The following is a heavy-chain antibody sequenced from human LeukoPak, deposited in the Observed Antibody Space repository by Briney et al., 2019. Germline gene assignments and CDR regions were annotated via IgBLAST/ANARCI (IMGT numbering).Heavy chain of an antibody. Sequence: ASVKVSCKASGYTFTSYYMHWVRQAPGQGLEWMGIINPSGGSTSYAQKFQGRVTMTRDTSTSTVYMELSSLRPEDTAVYYCARDGWYSSSWTQPGDYYYGMDVWGQGTTVTVSS. J-gene: IGHJ6*02. CDR2: INPSGGST. CDR1: GYTFTSYY. D-gene: IGHD6-13*01. CDR3: ARDGWYSSSWTQPGDYYYGMDV. V-gene: IGHV1-46*01.